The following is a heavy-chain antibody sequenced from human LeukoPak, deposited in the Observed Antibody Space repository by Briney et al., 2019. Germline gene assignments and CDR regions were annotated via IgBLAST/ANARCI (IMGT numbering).Heavy chain of an antibody. D-gene: IGHD6-19*01. CDR3: AKDWGSGWYVSRFDP. V-gene: IGHV3-20*04. Sequence: GGSLRLSCAASGFTFDDYAMSWVRHAPGKGLEWVSGINWNGGNTGSAGSVKGRFTISRDNAQNSLYLQMSSLRDEDTALYYCAKDWGSGWYVSRFDPWGQGTLVTVSS. CDR2: INWNGGNT. J-gene: IGHJ5*02. CDR1: GFTFDDYA.